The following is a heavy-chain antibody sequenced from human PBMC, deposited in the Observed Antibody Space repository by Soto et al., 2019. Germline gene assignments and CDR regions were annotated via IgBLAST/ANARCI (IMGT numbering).Heavy chain of an antibody. Sequence: GGSMRLSCAASGFTFSSYWMHWVRQAPGKGLEWVSSISSSSYIYYADSVKGRFTISRDNAKNSLYLQMNSLRAEDTAVYYCARDRYSDDAFDIWGRGTMVTVSS. CDR3: ARDRYSDDAFDI. CDR2: ISSSSYI. D-gene: IGHD2-2*02. CDR1: GFTFSSYW. J-gene: IGHJ3*02. V-gene: IGHV3-21*01.